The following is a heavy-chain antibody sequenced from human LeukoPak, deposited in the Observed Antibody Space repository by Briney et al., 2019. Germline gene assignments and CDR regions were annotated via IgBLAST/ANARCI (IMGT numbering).Heavy chain of an antibody. CDR1: GFTFDDYA. J-gene: IGHJ6*02. V-gene: IGHV3-9*01. D-gene: IGHD5-18*01. Sequence: GGSLRLSCAASGFTFDDYAMHWVRQAPGKGLEWVSGISWNSGSIGYADSVKGRFTISRDNAKNSLYLQMNSLRAEDTALYYCAKDKGYSYGVYYYYGMDVWGQGTTVTVSS. CDR2: ISWNSGSI. CDR3: AKDKGYSYGVYYYYGMDV.